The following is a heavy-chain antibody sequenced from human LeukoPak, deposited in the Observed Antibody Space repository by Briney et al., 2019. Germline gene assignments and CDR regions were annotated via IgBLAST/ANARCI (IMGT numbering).Heavy chain of an antibody. CDR2: IIISCIII. D-gene: IGHD6-19*01. V-gene: IGHV3-48*03. CDR3: ARADIAVAGTYDY. CDR1: GVTFSSYE. J-gene: IGHJ4*02. Sequence: PGGSLRLSCAASGVTFSSYEMNCGRQAPGEGLWWVSYIIISCIIIYYADSVKGRFTISRDNAKNSLSLQMNSLRAEDTAVYYCARADIAVAGTYDYWGQGTLVTVSS.